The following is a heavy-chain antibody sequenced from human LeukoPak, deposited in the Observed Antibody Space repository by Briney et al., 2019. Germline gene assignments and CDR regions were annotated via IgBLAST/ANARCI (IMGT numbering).Heavy chain of an antibody. CDR2: ISSSGRTI. J-gene: IGHJ4*02. V-gene: IGHV3-48*01. CDR1: GFTFSSYS. D-gene: IGHD4-17*01. Sequence: PGGSLRLSCAASGFTFSSYSMNWVRQAPGKGLEWVSYISSSGRTIYYADSVRGRFTISRGNAKNSLYLQMNSLRAEDTAVYYCARDLYGDYVVDYWGQGTLVTVSS. CDR3: ARDLYGDYVVDY.